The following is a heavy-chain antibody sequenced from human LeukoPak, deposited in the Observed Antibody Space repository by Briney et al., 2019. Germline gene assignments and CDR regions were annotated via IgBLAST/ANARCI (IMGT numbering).Heavy chain of an antibody. V-gene: IGHV3-30*04. CDR3: VPEISVWGVSRFNY. CDR2: ISDDGSNK. CDR1: GFTFSKYT. J-gene: IGHJ4*02. D-gene: IGHD3-10*01. Sequence: GRSLRLSCEASGFTFSKYTMDWVRQAPGKGPEGVAAISDDGSNKYYADSVKGRFTISRDNSKNTLYLQLNSLRTEDTAVYYCVPEISVWGVSRFNYWGQGTLVTVSS.